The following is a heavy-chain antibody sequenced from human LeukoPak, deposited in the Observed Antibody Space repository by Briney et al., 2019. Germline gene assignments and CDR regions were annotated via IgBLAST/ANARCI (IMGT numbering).Heavy chain of an antibody. V-gene: IGHV3-73*01. CDR3: TRLWGHYYDSSGYQT. J-gene: IGHJ5*02. D-gene: IGHD3-22*01. CDR2: IRSKANSYAT. Sequence: GGSLRLSCAASGFTFSGSAMHWVRQASGKGLEWVGRIRSKANSYATAYAASVKGRFTISRDDSKNTAYLQMNSLKTEDTAVYYCTRLWGHYYDSSGYQTWGQGTLVTVSS. CDR1: GFTFSGSA.